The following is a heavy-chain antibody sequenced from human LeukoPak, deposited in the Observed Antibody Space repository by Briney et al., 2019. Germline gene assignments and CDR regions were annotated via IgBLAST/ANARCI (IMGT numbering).Heavy chain of an antibody. CDR3: ARAKAAGSYDF. D-gene: IGHD6-13*01. CDR1: GSSIGRHY. Sequence: PSETLSLTCSVSGSSIGRHYWTWIRQPPGKGLEWIGYTHFSGSSNYNPSLKGRATTSLDRAKNQISLTLTSVTAADTAVYFCARAKAAGSYDFWGQGTLVTVSS. J-gene: IGHJ4*02. CDR2: THFSGSS. V-gene: IGHV4-59*11.